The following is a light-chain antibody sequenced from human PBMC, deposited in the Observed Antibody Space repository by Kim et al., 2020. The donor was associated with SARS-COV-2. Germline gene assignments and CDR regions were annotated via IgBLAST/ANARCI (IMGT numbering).Light chain of an antibody. J-gene: IGKJ2*01. V-gene: IGKV3-20*01. CDR1: QSVSSNS. CDR3: QQYDSSSKYT. CDR2: GAT. Sequence: EIVLTQSPGTLSLSPGERATLSCRASQSVSSNSLVWYQQKPGQAPRLLIHGATNRATGIPDRFSGSGSGTDFTLTITRLEPEDFAVYYCQQYDSSSKYTYGQGTKVDIK.